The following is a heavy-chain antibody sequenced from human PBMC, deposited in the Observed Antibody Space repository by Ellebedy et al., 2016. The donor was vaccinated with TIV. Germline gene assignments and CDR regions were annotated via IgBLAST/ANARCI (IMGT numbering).Heavy chain of an antibody. CDR3: ASDMAWGNERMNDAFDI. Sequence: GESLKISCAASGFTFSPYSMNWVRQAPGKGLEWVSYISGSSLTRFYADSVKGRFTISRYNAESSLYLQMVSLRVEDTAVYYCASDMAWGNERMNDAFDIWGQGTMVIVSS. CDR2: ISGSSLTR. D-gene: IGHD1-1*01. J-gene: IGHJ3*02. CDR1: GFTFSPYS. V-gene: IGHV3-48*04.